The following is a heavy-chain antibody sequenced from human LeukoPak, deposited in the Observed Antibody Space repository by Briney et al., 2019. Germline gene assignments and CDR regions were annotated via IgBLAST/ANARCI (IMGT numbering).Heavy chain of an antibody. CDR3: ARARRYCSSTSCSYYFDY. Sequence: ASVKVSCKASGYTFTSCDINWVRQATGQGLEWMGWMNPNSGNTVYAQKFQGRVTMTRNTSISTAYMELSSLRSEDTAVYYCARARRYCSSTSCSYYFDYWGQGTLVTVSS. CDR2: MNPNSGNT. CDR1: GYTFTSCD. V-gene: IGHV1-8*01. J-gene: IGHJ4*02. D-gene: IGHD2-2*01.